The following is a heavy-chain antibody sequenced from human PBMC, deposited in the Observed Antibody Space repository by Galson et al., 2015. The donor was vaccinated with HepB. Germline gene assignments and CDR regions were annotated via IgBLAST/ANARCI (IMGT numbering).Heavy chain of an antibody. CDR1: GFTFSSYW. J-gene: IGHJ4*02. V-gene: IGHV3-7*03. CDR2: IKQDGSEK. CDR3: ARDSRYSSVWSPRPLDY. D-gene: IGHD6-19*01. Sequence: SLRLSCAASGFTFSSYWMTWVRQAPGKGLEWVANIKQDGSEKYYVDSVKGRFTNSRDNAKNSLYLQMNSLRTEDTAVYFCARDSRYSSVWSPRPLDYWGQGTLVTVSS.